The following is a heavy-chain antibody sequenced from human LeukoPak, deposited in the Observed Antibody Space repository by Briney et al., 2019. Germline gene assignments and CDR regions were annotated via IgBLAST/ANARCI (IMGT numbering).Heavy chain of an antibody. CDR3: ARRRYYDGSGYLE. CDR1: GDSVSRSDSY. CDR2: IYYSGRT. D-gene: IGHD3-22*01. J-gene: IGHJ1*01. Sequence: SETLSLTCSVSGDSVSRSDSYWDWIRQPPGKGMEWIGTIYYSGRTYYSPSLKSRVTMSVDPSNNQFSLNLRSVTAADTALYYCARRRYYDGSGYLEWGQGTLLSVSS. V-gene: IGHV4-39*01.